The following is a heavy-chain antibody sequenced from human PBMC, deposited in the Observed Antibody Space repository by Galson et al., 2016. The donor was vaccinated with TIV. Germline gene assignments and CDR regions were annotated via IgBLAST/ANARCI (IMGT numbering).Heavy chain of an antibody. V-gene: IGHV1-69*08. D-gene: IGHD6-6*01. CDR3: ARGGRLVRYFDY. Sequence: SVKVSCKASGNTFNTYTFHWVRQAPGQGLVWLGRITPAFGTTDVAQKFQGRVAITADKSTTTIYMDLSSLKSDDTGFYYCARGGRLVRYFDYWGQGSLVTVSS. CDR2: ITPAFGTT. J-gene: IGHJ4*02. CDR1: GNTFNTYT.